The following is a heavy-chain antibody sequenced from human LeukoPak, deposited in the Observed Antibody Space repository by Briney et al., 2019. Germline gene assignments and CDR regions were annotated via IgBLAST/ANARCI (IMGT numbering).Heavy chain of an antibody. CDR1: GSLFTGYY. J-gene: IGHJ5*02. D-gene: IGHD6-6*01. V-gene: IGHV1-2*02. CDR3: ARERQYSSSLWFDP. Sequence: ASGKVSCKAFGSLFTGYYMLSVRQAPGHGLEWVGWNNPNSGDKNHEQMCQGRATMTRDTSISTAYMEQSRLGSDDTAVYYWARERQYSSSLWFDPWGQGTLVTVSS. CDR2: NNPNSGDK.